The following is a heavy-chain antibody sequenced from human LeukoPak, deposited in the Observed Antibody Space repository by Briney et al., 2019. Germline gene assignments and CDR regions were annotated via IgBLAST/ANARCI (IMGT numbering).Heavy chain of an antibody. Sequence: SETLSLTCAVYGGSFSGYYWSWIRQPPGKGLEWIGEINHSGSTNYNPSLKSRVTISVDTSKNQFSLKLSSVTAADTAVYYCARIRSGAMVRGVIAGVYYFDYWGQGTLVTVSS. D-gene: IGHD3-10*01. CDR1: GGSFSGYY. J-gene: IGHJ4*02. CDR3: ARIRSGAMVRGVIAGVYYFDY. CDR2: INHSGST. V-gene: IGHV4-34*01.